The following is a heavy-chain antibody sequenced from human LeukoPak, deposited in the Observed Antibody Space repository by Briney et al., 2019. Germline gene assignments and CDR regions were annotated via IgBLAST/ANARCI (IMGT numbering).Heavy chain of an antibody. D-gene: IGHD1-26*01. CDR3: AKGRSYALYYFDY. V-gene: IGHV3-23*01. Sequence: GGSLRLSCAASGFTFSSYAMSWVRQAPGKGLEWVSAISGSGGSTYYADSVKGRFTISRDNSKNTLYLQMNSLRAEDTPVYYCAKGRSYALYYFDYWGQGTLVTVSS. J-gene: IGHJ4*02. CDR1: GFTFSSYA. CDR2: ISGSGGST.